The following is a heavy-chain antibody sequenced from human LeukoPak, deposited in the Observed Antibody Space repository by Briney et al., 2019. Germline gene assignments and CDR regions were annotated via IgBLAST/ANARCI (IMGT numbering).Heavy chain of an antibody. CDR1: GFTFDDYA. D-gene: IGHD1-26*01. V-gene: IGHV3-9*01. CDR2: ISWNSGSI. Sequence: PGRSLRLSCAASGFTFDDYAMHWVRQAPGKGLEWVSGISWNSGSIGYADSVKGRFTISRDNAKNSLYLQMNSLRAEDTALYYCAKDISTGGSWHSQFDYWGQGTLVTVSS. J-gene: IGHJ4*02. CDR3: AKDISTGGSWHSQFDY.